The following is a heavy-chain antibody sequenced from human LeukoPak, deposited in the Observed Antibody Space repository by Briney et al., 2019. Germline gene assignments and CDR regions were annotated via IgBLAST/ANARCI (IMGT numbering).Heavy chain of an antibody. J-gene: IGHJ4*02. Sequence: PGGSLRLSCAASGFTFAEYTMHWVRQAPGKGLEWVSLISWNGARIHYGDSVKGRFTISRDNSKNTLYLQMNSLRAEDTAVYYCAKDLTVFDYWGQGTLVTVSS. CDR1: GFTFAEYT. D-gene: IGHD4-11*01. V-gene: IGHV3-43*01. CDR2: ISWNGARI. CDR3: AKDLTVFDY.